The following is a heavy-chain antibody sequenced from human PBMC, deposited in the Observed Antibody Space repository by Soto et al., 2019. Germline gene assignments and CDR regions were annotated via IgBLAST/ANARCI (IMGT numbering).Heavy chain of an antibody. J-gene: IGHJ4*02. CDR3: ARDQTLYYDILTGYTQAPLYYFDY. Sequence: ASVKVSCKASGYTFTGYYMHWVRQAPGQGLEWMGWINPNSGGTNYAQKFQGRVTMTRDTSISTAYMELSRLRSDDTAVYYCARDQTLYYDILTGYTQAPLYYFDYWGQGALVTVSS. CDR2: INPNSGGT. V-gene: IGHV1-2*02. D-gene: IGHD3-9*01. CDR1: GYTFTGYY.